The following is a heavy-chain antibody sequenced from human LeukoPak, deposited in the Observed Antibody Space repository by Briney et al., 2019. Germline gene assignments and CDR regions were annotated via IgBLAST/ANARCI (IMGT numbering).Heavy chain of an antibody. CDR2: IYYSGST. CDR1: GGSISRYF. Sequence: SETLSLTCTVSGGSISRYFWSWIRQSPGKGLEWIGYIYYSGSTTYNPSLKSRVTISVDTSKNQFSLNLTSVTAADTAVYYCARDKVPGDYWGQGTLVTVSS. V-gene: IGHV4-59*01. CDR3: ARDKVPGDY. D-gene: IGHD3-10*01. J-gene: IGHJ4*02.